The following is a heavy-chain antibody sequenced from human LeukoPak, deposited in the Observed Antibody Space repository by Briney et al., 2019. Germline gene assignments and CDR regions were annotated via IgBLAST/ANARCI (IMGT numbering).Heavy chain of an antibody. J-gene: IGHJ4*02. CDR2: IYHSGST. CDR3: ARADLVVTTGFDY. CDR1: GYSISSGYY. V-gene: IGHV4-38-2*02. D-gene: IGHD1-26*01. Sequence: SETLSLTCTVSGYSISSGYYWGWIRQPPGKGLEWIGSIYHSGSTYYNPSLKSRVTISVDTSKNQFSLQLNSVTPEDTAVYYCARADLVVTTGFDYWGQGTLVTVSS.